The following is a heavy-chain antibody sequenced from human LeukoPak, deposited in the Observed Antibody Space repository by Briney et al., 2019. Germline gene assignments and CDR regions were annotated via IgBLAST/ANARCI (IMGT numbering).Heavy chain of an antibody. Sequence: GASVKVSCKAFGYTFTSNYMHWVRQAPGQGPEWMGIINPSGGSTSYAQKFQGRVTMTRDMSTSTVYMELSSLRSEDTAVYYCARGRYGGNSDSWGQGTLVTVSS. J-gene: IGHJ5*01. CDR2: INPSGGST. CDR3: ARGRYGGNSDS. V-gene: IGHV1-46*01. D-gene: IGHD4-23*01. CDR1: GYTFTSNY.